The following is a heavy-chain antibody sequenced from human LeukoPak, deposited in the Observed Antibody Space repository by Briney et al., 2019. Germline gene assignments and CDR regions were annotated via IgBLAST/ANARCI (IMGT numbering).Heavy chain of an antibody. CDR2: IYYSGST. V-gene: IGHV4-59*01. CDR3: ARDLVAARHDAFDI. Sequence: SETLSLTCTVSGGSISSYYWSWIRQPPGKGLEWIGYIYYSGSTNYNPSLKSRVTISVDTSKNQFSLKLSSVTAADTAVYYCARDLVAARHDAFDIWGQGTMVTVSS. D-gene: IGHD6-6*01. CDR1: GGSISSYY. J-gene: IGHJ3*02.